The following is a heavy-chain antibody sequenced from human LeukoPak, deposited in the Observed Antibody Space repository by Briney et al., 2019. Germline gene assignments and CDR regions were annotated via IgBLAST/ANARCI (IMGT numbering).Heavy chain of an antibody. Sequence: PSGTLSLTCAVSGGSISTSNWWSWLRQSPDKWLGWIGEIYHSGSSNYNPSLKSRVTMSIDNSKHHFALSLTSMTAADTAVYYCAREGSRRLYMDVWGRGTTVTVSS. J-gene: IGHJ6*03. CDR2: IYHSGSS. CDR3: AREGSRRLYMDV. D-gene: IGHD6-25*01. CDR1: GGSISTSNW. V-gene: IGHV4-4*02.